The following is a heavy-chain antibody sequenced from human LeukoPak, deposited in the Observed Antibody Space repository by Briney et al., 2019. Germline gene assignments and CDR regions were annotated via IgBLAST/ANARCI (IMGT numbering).Heavy chain of an antibody. CDR2: IRNDGLNK. CDR1: GFTFSSYG. J-gene: IGHJ4*01. D-gene: IGHD3-10*01. V-gene: IGHV3-30*02. Sequence: GGSLRLSCAASGFTFSSYGMHWVRQAPGKGLEWVAFIRNDGLNKYYVDSVKGRFTLSRDNSKNTLYLQMNSLRGEDTAVYSCARGETARRGAFDYWGQEPWSPSPQ. CDR3: ARGETARRGAFDY.